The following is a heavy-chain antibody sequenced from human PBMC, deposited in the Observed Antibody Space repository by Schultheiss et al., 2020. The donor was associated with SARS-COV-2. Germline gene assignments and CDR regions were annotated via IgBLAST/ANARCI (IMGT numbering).Heavy chain of an antibody. V-gene: IGHV3-21*01. Sequence: GGSLRLSCAASGFTFSTYNMHWVRQAPGKGLEFVASIRSSGRDIYYADSMEGRFTVSRDNANNSLYLQMNSLRVDDTAVYYCARDRQIGTPPYGMDVWGQGTTVTVSS. CDR2: IRSSGRDI. J-gene: IGHJ6*02. CDR3: ARDRQIGTPPYGMDV. CDR1: GFTFSTYN.